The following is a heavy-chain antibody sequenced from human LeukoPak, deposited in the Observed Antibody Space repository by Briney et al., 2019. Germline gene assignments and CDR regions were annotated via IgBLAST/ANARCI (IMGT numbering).Heavy chain of an antibody. CDR2: IFYSGST. CDR1: GGSISSRDHY. D-gene: IGHD3-22*01. J-gene: IGHJ4*02. Sequence: PSQTLSLTCSVSGGSISSRDHYWSWIRQHPGKGLEWIGYIFYSGSTHYNPSPKSRVTISVDPSKNQFSLKLSSVTAADTAVYYCARALYYSSGYFFFDYWGQGILVTVSS. CDR3: ARALYYSSGYFFFDY. V-gene: IGHV4-31*03.